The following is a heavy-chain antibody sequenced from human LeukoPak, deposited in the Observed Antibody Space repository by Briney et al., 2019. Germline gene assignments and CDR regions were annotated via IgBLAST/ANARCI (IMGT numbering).Heavy chain of an antibody. CDR3: ARDRGGYGSYYYMDV. Sequence: SETLSLTCTVSGGSISTYHWNWIRQPAGGGLEWIGRLYSGESTNYNPSLKSRVTLSVDSSKNQFSLKVNSVTAADTAVYYCARDRGGYGSYYYMDVWGKGTTVTVSS. V-gene: IGHV4-4*07. CDR2: LYSGEST. D-gene: IGHD3-10*01. J-gene: IGHJ6*03. CDR1: GGSISTYH.